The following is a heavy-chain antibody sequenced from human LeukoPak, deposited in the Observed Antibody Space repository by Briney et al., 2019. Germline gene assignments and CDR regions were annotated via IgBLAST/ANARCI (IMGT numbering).Heavy chain of an antibody. J-gene: IGHJ5*02. CDR1: GGPLSSHY. CDR2: IYYSGST. CDR3: ARAAAGIGGWFDP. Sequence: SETLSLPCTVSGGPLSSHYWRWIRQPPGKGLEWSGYIYYSGSTNYNPSRKSRVPIPVDTSKNQFSLKLSSVTAADTAVYYCARAAAGIGGWFDPWGQGTLVTVSS. V-gene: IGHV4-59*11. D-gene: IGHD6-13*01.